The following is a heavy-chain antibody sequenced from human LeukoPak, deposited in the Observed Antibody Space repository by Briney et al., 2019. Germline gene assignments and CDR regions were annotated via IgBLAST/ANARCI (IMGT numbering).Heavy chain of an antibody. J-gene: IGHJ4*02. V-gene: IGHV3-33*01. CDR2: IWYDGSNK. Sequence: GRSLRLSCAASGFTFSSYGMHWVRQAPGKGLEWVAVIWYDGSNKYYADSVKGRFTISRDNSKSTLYLQMNSLRAEDTAVYYCARDFRGSGYENYFDYWGQGTLVTVSS. CDR3: ARDFRGSGYENYFDY. CDR1: GFTFSSYG. D-gene: IGHD3-22*01.